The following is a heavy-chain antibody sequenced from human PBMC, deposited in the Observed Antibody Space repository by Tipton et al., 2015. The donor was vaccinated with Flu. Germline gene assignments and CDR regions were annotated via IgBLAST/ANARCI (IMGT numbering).Heavy chain of an antibody. CDR1: GFSVSRNY. Sequence: QLVQSGGGLIQPGGSLRLSCAASGFSVSRNYMSWVRQAPGKGLKWVSVIYSDGSTKYSDSVKGRFTVSRDNSKNTVYLHMNSLTVEDTAVYYCASSSTGWYRTDYWGQGTLVPVSS. CDR3: ASSSTGWYRTDY. CDR2: IYSDGST. D-gene: IGHD6-19*01. J-gene: IGHJ4*02. V-gene: IGHV3-53*01.